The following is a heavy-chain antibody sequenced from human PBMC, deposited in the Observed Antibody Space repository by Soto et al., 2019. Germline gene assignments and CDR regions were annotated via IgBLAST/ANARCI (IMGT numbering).Heavy chain of an antibody. Sequence: ASVKVSCKASGYTFTSYYMHWVRQAPGQGLEWMGIINPSGGSTSYAQKFQGRVTMTRDTSTSTVYMELSSLRSEDTAVYYCARDRTLHRSGGSCRPIYYYYYMDVWGKGTKVTVSS. CDR2: INPSGGST. CDR3: ARDRTLHRSGGSCRPIYYYYYMDV. J-gene: IGHJ6*03. D-gene: IGHD2-15*01. V-gene: IGHV1-46*03. CDR1: GYTFTSYY.